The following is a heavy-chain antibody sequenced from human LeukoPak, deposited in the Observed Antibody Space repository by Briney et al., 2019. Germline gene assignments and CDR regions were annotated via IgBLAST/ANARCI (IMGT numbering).Heavy chain of an antibody. D-gene: IGHD5-12*01. J-gene: IGHJ3*02. V-gene: IGHV3-30*18. Sequence: GGSLRLSCAASGFTFSSYGMHWVRQAPGKGLGWVAVISYDGSNKYYADSVKGRFTISRDNSKNTLYLQMNSLRAEDTAVYYCAKYRGYSGYDRYRDAFDIWGQGTMVTVSS. CDR3: AKYRGYSGYDRYRDAFDI. CDR2: ISYDGSNK. CDR1: GFTFSSYG.